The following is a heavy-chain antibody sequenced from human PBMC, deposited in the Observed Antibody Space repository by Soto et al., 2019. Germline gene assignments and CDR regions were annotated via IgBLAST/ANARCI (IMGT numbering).Heavy chain of an antibody. Sequence: QVRLVESGGGVVQPGTSLRLSCAASGFTFSSYAIHWVRQAPGKGLEWVAFMSSDGSNTFYADSVTGRFTVSRDNSKSERYLQMTGLMPKDTAVYYCTKSHSTALVPYYFDYWGQGTLVTVSS. CDR2: MSSDGSNT. CDR3: TKSHSTALVPYYFDY. D-gene: IGHD6-25*01. J-gene: IGHJ4*02. V-gene: IGHV3-30*18. CDR1: GFTFSSYA.